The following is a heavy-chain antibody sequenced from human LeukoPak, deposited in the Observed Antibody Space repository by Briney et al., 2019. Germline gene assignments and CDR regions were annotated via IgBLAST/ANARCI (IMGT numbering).Heavy chain of an antibody. CDR3: ARVGSGGNCN. Sequence: GGSLRLSCAASGFTFSSYWMHWVRQPPGKGPEWVSRINSDGTTTNYADSVKGRFTVSRDNAKNTLYLQMNSLRAEDTAVYYCARVGSGGNCNWGQGTLVTVSS. J-gene: IGHJ4*02. CDR2: INSDGTTT. D-gene: IGHD2-15*01. CDR1: GFTFSSYW. V-gene: IGHV3-74*01.